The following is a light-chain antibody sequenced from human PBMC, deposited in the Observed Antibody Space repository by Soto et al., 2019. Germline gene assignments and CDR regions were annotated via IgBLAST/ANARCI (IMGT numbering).Light chain of an antibody. V-gene: IGKV1-39*01. J-gene: IGKJ5*01. Sequence: DIQMTQSPSSLSASVGDRVTISCRASQSISTSLNWYHQKPGKAPDLLIYGASSLQSGVTSRFTGSGSGTDFTITITDLQPEDFATYYCQQNYSIPITFGQGTRLEI. CDR3: QQNYSIPIT. CDR1: QSISTS. CDR2: GAS.